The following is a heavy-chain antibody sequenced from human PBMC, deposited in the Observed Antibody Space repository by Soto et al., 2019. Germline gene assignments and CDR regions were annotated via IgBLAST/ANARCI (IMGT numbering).Heavy chain of an antibody. D-gene: IGHD2-21*02. J-gene: IGHJ4*02. CDR3: ARDTAFVVTAIGEFDY. CDR2: IYYSGST. V-gene: IGHV4-59*01. CDR1: GGSISSYY. Sequence: KSSETLSLTCTVSGGSISSYYWSWIRQPPGKGLEWIGYIYYSGSTNYNPSLKSRVTISVDTSKNQFSLKLSSVTAADTAVYYCARDTAFVVTAIGEFDYWGQGTLVTVSS.